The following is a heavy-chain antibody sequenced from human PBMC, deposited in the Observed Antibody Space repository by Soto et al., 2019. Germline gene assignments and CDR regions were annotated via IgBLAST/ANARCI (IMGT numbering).Heavy chain of an antibody. CDR2: IYPGDSDT. V-gene: IGHV5-51*01. D-gene: IGHD6-13*01. J-gene: IGHJ6*02. CDR3: ARASAAGKYYSGMGV. Sequence: EVQLVQSGAEVKKPGESLKISCKGSGYSFTSYWIGWVRQMPGKGLEWMGIIYPGDSDTRYSPSFQGQVTISADKSISTAYLQWSSLKASATAMYYCARASAAGKYYSGMGVWGQGTTVTVSS. CDR1: GYSFTSYW.